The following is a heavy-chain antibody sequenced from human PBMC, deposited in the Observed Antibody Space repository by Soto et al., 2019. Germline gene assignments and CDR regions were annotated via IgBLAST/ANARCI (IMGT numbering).Heavy chain of an antibody. V-gene: IGHV3-23*01. Sequence: PGGSLRLSCAASGFTSGSYAMSCVRHAPGRXLEWVSAISGSGGSTYYADSVKGRFSISRDNSKNTLYLQMNSLRAEDTAVYYCAKATYYYDSSGHYSFDYWGQGTLVTVSS. CDR2: ISGSGGST. D-gene: IGHD3-22*01. CDR1: GFTSGSYA. J-gene: IGHJ4*02. CDR3: AKATYYYDSSGHYSFDY.